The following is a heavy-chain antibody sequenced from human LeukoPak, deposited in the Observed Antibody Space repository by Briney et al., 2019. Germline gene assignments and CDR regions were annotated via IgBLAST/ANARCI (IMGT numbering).Heavy chain of an antibody. CDR1: GFTFSSYA. D-gene: IGHD3-9*01. J-gene: IGHJ6*02. CDR3: ARDQGRHDYDILTGYYISYYGMDV. Sequence: PGGSLRLSRAASGFTFSSYAMTWVRQAPGKGLEWVSFISGSGGSTYYADSVKGRFTISRDNSKNTLYLQMNSLRAEDTAVYYCARDQGRHDYDILTGYYISYYGMDVWGQGTTVTVSS. V-gene: IGHV3-23*01. CDR2: ISGSGGST.